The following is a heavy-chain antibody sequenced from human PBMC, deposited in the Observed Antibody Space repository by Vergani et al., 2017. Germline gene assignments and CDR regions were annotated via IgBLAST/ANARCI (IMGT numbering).Heavy chain of an antibody. CDR3: AHXRWYGSASPGAFDG. D-gene: IGHD2-15*01. Sequence: QITLKESGPTLVKPTQPLTLTCNFSGFSVNTSGVGVGWIRQPPGKDLEWLAVIYWNEHKRFSPSLKNRLGITKDTFKSQVVLTMPNLDSTDRGTYFCAHXRWYGSASPGAFDGGGQRTSVTVSS. J-gene: IGHJ3*01. CDR1: GFSVNTSGVG. CDR2: IYWNEHK. V-gene: IGHV2-5*01.